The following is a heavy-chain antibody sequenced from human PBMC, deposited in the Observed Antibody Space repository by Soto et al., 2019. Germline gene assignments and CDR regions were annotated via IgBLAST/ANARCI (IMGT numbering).Heavy chain of an antibody. J-gene: IGHJ4*02. CDR2: IWYDGSNK. Sequence: QVQLVESGGGVVQPGRSLRLSCAASGFTFSSYGMHWVRQAPGKGLEWVAVIWYDGSNKYYADSVKGRFTISRDNSKNTLYLQMNSLRAEDTAVYYCAREWGVIAAAGSSFDYWGQGTLVTVSS. V-gene: IGHV3-33*01. CDR3: AREWGVIAAAGSSFDY. D-gene: IGHD6-13*01. CDR1: GFTFSSYG.